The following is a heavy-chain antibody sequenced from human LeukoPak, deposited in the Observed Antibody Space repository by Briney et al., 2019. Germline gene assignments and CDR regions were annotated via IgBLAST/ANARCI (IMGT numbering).Heavy chain of an antibody. D-gene: IGHD2-2*01. CDR1: GGSFSGYY. CDR2: INHSGSA. Sequence: SETLSLTCAVYGGSFSGYYWSWIRQPPGKGLEWIGEINHSGSANYNPSLKSRVTISVDTSKNQFSLKLSSVTAADTAVYYCARMSVVVPAAIVDSCCWFDPWGQGTLVTVSS. CDR3: ARMSVVVPAAIVDSCCWFDP. J-gene: IGHJ5*02. V-gene: IGHV4-34*01.